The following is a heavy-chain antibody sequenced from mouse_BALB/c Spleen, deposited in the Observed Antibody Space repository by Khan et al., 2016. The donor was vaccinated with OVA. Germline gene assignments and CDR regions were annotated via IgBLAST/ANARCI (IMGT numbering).Heavy chain of an antibody. V-gene: IGHV5-9-3*01. D-gene: IGHD1-1*01. CDR1: GFTFSNYG. CDR3: ARTPGYYGSNYFDY. Sequence: EVELVESGGGLVKPGGSLKFSCAASGFTFSNYGMSWVRQTPEKRLEWVATISSGGSYTYYPASVKGRFTISSDNANNTLYLKMSSLRSEDTAMYYCARTPGYYGSNYFDYWGQGTTLTVSS. J-gene: IGHJ2*01. CDR2: ISSGGSYT.